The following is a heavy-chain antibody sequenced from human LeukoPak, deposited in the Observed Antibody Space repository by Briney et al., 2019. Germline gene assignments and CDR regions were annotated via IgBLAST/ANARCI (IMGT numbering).Heavy chain of an antibody. CDR3: ARPQMGYCSSTSCSDAFDI. Sequence: GESLKISCKGSGYSFTSYWIGWVRQMPGKGVEWMGIIYPGDSDTRYSASFQGQVTISADKSISTAYLQWSSLKASDTAMYYCARPQMGYCSSTSCSDAFDIWGQGTMVTVSS. J-gene: IGHJ3*02. D-gene: IGHD2-2*01. CDR2: IYPGDSDT. CDR1: GYSFTSYW. V-gene: IGHV5-51*01.